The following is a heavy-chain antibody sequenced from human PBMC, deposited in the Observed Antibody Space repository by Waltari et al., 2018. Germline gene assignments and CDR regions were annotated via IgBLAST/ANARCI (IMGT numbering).Heavy chain of an antibody. CDR1: GFSLSTTGVG. J-gene: IGHJ4*02. CDR3: AHSTWGELLPGVFDY. Sequence: QITLKESGPTLVKPTQTLTLTCSFSGFSLSTTGVGVGWIRQPPGKALEWLALIYWYDDERYSPSLKTRLTFTKVTSKNQVVLTMTNMDPVDTATYYCAHSTWGELLPGVFDYWGQGTLVTVSS. V-gene: IGHV2-5*01. CDR2: IYWYDDE. D-gene: IGHD1-26*01.